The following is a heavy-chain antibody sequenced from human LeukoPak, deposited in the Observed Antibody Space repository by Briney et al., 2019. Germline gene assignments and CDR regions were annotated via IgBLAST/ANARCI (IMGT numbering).Heavy chain of an antibody. V-gene: IGHV3-48*04. CDR3: ARDQGNWNIDY. CDR2: ISSSGTI. Sequence: GGSLRLSCAASGFSFSTYSMNWVRQAPGKGLEWVSYISSSGTIYYADSVKGRFTISRDNAKNSLYLQMNSLRAEDTAVYYCARDQGNWNIDYWGQGTLVNVSS. CDR1: GFSFSTYS. J-gene: IGHJ4*02. D-gene: IGHD1/OR15-1a*01.